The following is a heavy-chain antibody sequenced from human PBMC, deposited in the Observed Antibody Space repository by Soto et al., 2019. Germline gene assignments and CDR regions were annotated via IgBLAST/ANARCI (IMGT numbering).Heavy chain of an antibody. V-gene: IGHV1-58*01. Sequence: SVKVSCKTSGFTFSSSAVHWVRQARGHRLQWIGWIDVGSANANYAQMLQERVTISRDMSTSTAYMELSSLRPEDTAVYYCARDVGYDSSGSGVEDAFDIGGQGTMVTVSS. CDR2: IDVGSANA. CDR3: ARDVGYDSSGSGVEDAFDI. D-gene: IGHD3-22*01. J-gene: IGHJ3*02. CDR1: GFTFSSSA.